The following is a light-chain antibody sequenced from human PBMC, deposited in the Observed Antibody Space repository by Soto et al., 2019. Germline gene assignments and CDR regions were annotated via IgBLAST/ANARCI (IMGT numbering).Light chain of an antibody. CDR1: QSVSSY. Sequence: EIVFTQSPATLSLSPGERATLSFRASQSVSSYLAWYQQKPGQAPRLLIYGASTRATDIPGRFSGSGSGTEFTLTISSLQSEDFAVYYCQQYNNWPLWTFGQGTKVDIK. V-gene: IGKV3-15*01. CDR2: GAS. CDR3: QQYNNWPLWT. J-gene: IGKJ1*01.